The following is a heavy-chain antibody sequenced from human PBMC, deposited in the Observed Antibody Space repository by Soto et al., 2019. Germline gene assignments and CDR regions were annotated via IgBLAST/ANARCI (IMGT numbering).Heavy chain of an antibody. V-gene: IGHV3-23*01. CDR2: ISNRGGTT. CDR1: GFTFSNYA. CDR3: AKGATTLSTGYVDP. D-gene: IGHD4-4*01. Sequence: GGSLRLSCAASGFTFSNYAMTWVRQAPGKGLEWVSGISNRGGTTYYADSVKGRFTISRDNSKNTLNLQMNSLRAEDTAVYYCAKGATTLSTGYVDPWGQGTLDTVSS. J-gene: IGHJ5*02.